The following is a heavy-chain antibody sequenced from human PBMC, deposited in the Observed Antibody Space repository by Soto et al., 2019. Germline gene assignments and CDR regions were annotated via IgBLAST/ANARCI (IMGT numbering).Heavy chain of an antibody. V-gene: IGHV4-61*01. CDR2: IYYSGST. Sequence: SETLSLTCTVSGGSVSSGSYYWSWIRQPPGKGLEWIGYIYYSGSTNYNPSLKSRVTISVDTSKNQFSLKLSSVTAADTAVYYCARTPSGFDYWGQGTLVTVSS. CDR3: ARTPSGFDY. J-gene: IGHJ4*02. D-gene: IGHD2-15*01. CDR1: GGSVSSGSYY.